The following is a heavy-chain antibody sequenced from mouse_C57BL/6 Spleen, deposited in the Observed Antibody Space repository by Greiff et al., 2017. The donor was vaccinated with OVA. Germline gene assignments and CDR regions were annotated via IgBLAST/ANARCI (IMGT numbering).Heavy chain of an antibody. V-gene: IGHV10-1*01. CDR2: IRSKSNNYAT. Sequence: EVKLVESGGGLVQPKGSLKLSCAASGFSFNTYAMNWVRQAPGKGLEWVARIRSKSNNYATYYADSVKDRFTISRDDSESMLYLQMNNLKTEDTAMYYCVRGGGYDVGAMDYWGQGTSVTVSS. CDR1: GFSFNTYA. J-gene: IGHJ4*01. CDR3: VRGGGYDVGAMDY. D-gene: IGHD2-2*01.